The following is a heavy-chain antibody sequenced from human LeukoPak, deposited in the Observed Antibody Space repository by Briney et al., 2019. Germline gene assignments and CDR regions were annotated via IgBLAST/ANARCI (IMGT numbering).Heavy chain of an antibody. CDR1: RGTFSSYA. V-gene: IGHV1-69*05. D-gene: IGHD4-11*01. J-gene: IGHJ3*02. CDR2: IIPIFGTA. CDR3: AREGTTVTTSAFDI. Sequence: SVKVSCKASRGTFSSYAMSWVRQAPGQGLEWMGGIIPIFGTANYAQKFQGRVTITTDESTSTAYMELSSLRSEDTAVYYCAREGTTVTTSAFDIWGQGTMVTVSS.